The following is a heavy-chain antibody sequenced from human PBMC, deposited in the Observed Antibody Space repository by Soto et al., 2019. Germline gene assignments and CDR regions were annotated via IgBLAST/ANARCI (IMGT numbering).Heavy chain of an antibody. CDR2: IYRSGTT. CDR1: NFSISSGYY. J-gene: IGHJ4*02. CDR3: ARTHSGSSPSVSNY. V-gene: IGHV4-38-2*01. Sequence: SETLSLTCVVSNFSISSGYYWVCIRQSPGKGLEWIASIYRSGTTSYNPSLKSRVTISVDPSKNQFSLMLTAVTAADTAVYYCARTHSGSSPSVSNYWGRGSLFPVSS. D-gene: IGHD1-26*01.